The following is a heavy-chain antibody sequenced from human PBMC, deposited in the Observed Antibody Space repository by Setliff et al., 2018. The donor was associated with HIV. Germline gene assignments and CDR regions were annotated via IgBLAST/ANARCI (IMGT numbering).Heavy chain of an antibody. CDR1: GFFFKNAW. CDR3: TTAGHGSLDFDY. Sequence: ETLSLTCTASGFFFKNAWMSWVRQAPGKGLEWIGRIKSEADGGTEESAAFLNGRFTISRDDSKNTLFLQMNSLKAEDTALYYCTTAGHGSLDFDYWGQGTRVTVSS. CDR2: IKSEADGGTE. D-gene: IGHD1-1*01. J-gene: IGHJ4*02. V-gene: IGHV3-15*01.